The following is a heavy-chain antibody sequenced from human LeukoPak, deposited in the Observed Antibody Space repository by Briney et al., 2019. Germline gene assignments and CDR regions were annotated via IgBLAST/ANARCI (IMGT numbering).Heavy chain of an antibody. CDR2: IDHSGST. V-gene: IGHV4-34*01. CDR3: ARVYVTVVRGRWFDP. D-gene: IGHD3-10*01. Sequence: GSLRLSCAASGFTFSSYAMSWVRQAPGQGLEWIGEIDHSGSTNYNASLTSRVIISADTSQNQFSLKLTSVTVADTAVYYCARVYVTVVRGRWFDPWGQGTLVTVSS. J-gene: IGHJ5*02. CDR1: GFTFSSYA.